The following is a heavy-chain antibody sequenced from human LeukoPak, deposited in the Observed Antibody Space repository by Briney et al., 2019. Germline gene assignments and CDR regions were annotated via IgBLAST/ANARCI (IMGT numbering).Heavy chain of an antibody. V-gene: IGHV1-46*01. CDR2: INPSGGST. Sequence: ASVKVSCKASGYTFTGYYMHWVRQAPGQGLEWMGIINPSGGSTSYAQKFQGRVTMTRDMSTSTVYMELSSLRSEDTAVYYCARQSSTAYYDSSGLPYDAFDIWGQGTMVTVSS. J-gene: IGHJ3*02. CDR3: ARQSSTAYYDSSGLPYDAFDI. D-gene: IGHD3-22*01. CDR1: GYTFTGYY.